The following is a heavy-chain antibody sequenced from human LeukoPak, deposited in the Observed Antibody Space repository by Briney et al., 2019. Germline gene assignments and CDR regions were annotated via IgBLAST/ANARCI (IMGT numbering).Heavy chain of an antibody. CDR3: ARARGVIPGAIDI. CDR2: IYYSGST. Sequence: PSETLSLTCTVSGGSISSYYWSWIRQPPGKGLEWIGYIYYSGSTNYNPSLNSRVTISVDTSKNQFSLKLSSVTAADTAVYYCARARGVIPGAIDIWGQGTMVTVSS. D-gene: IGHD3-10*01. V-gene: IGHV4-59*01. J-gene: IGHJ3*02. CDR1: GGSISSYY.